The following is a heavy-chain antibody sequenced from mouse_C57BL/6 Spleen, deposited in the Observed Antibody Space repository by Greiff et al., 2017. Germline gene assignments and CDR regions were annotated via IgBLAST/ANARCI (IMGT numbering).Heavy chain of an antibody. D-gene: IGHD3-1*01. CDR1: GFTFSSYA. J-gene: IGHJ2*01. V-gene: IGHV5-4*03. CDR3: ARGAYYIDY. CDR2: ISDGGSYS. Sequence: EVKLMESGGGLVKPGGSLKLSCAASGFTFSSYAMSWVRQTPEKRLEWVATISDGGSYSYYPDNVKGRFTISRDNAKNHLYLQMSHLKSEDTAMYYCARGAYYIDYWGQGTTLTVSS.